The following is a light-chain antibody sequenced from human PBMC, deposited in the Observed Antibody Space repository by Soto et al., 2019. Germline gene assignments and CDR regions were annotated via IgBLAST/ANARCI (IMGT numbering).Light chain of an antibody. CDR3: QSYDSSLSGSAV. CDR1: SSNIGAGYD. J-gene: IGLJ3*02. V-gene: IGLV1-40*01. Sequence: SVLTQPPSVSGAPGQRVTISCTGSSSNIGAGYDVHWYQQLPGTAPKLLIYGNSNRPSGVPDRFSGSKSGTSASLAITGLQAEDEADYDCQSYDSSLSGSAVFGGGTQLTVL. CDR2: GNS.